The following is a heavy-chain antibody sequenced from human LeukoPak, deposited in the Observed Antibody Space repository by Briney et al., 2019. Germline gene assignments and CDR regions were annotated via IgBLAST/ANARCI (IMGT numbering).Heavy chain of an antibody. CDR1: GGSISNSAYY. CDR2: IYYTGTT. D-gene: IGHD3-9*01. V-gene: IGHV4-39*01. CDR3: ARHLGDILTGYYFDY. Sequence: SETLSLTCTVSGGSISNSAYYWGWIRQPPGKGLEWIGSIYYTGTTSYNPSLESRVTISVDTSKNQFSLKLSSVTAADTAVYYCARHLGDILTGYYFDYWGQGTLVTVSS. J-gene: IGHJ4*02.